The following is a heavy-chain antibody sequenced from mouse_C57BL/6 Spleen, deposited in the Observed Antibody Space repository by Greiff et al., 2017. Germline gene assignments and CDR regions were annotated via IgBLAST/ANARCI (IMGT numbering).Heavy chain of an antibody. Sequence: VHLVESGPGLVQPSQSLSITCTASGFSLTSYGVHWVRQSPGKGLEWLGVIWSGGSKAYNAAFISRLSISKDNSKSQVFFKMNSLQADDTAIYYCGRSGVVHMDDWGQGTSVTVSS. CDR2: IWSGGSK. D-gene: IGHD1-1*02. CDR3: GRSGVVHMDD. CDR1: GFSLTSYG. J-gene: IGHJ4*01. V-gene: IGHV2-2*01.